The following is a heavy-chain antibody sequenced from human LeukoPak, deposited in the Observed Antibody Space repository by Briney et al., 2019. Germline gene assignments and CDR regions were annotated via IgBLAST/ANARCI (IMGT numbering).Heavy chain of an antibody. CDR2: IYTGGST. Sequence: GGSLRLSCAASGFTFSSYAMSWVRQAPGKGLEWVSVIYTGGSTHYADSVKGRFTISRDNSKNTLYLQMNSLRADDTAVYYCARDDSYSSCIDYWGQGTLVTVSS. J-gene: IGHJ4*02. CDR1: GFTFSSYA. D-gene: IGHD6-19*01. CDR3: ARDDSYSSCIDY. V-gene: IGHV3-66*01.